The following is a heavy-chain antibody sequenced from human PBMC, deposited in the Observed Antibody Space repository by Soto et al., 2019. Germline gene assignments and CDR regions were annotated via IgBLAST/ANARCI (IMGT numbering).Heavy chain of an antibody. Sequence: SETLSLTCTVSGGSISSYYWSWIRQPPGKGLEWIGYIYYRGSTNYNPSLKSRVTISVETSKNQFSLKLSSVTAADTAVYYCARGPIGRYCSSTSCYALLPFDYWGQGTLVTVSS. J-gene: IGHJ4*02. V-gene: IGHV4-59*01. D-gene: IGHD2-2*01. CDR3: ARGPIGRYCSSTSCYALLPFDY. CDR1: GGSISSYY. CDR2: IYYRGST.